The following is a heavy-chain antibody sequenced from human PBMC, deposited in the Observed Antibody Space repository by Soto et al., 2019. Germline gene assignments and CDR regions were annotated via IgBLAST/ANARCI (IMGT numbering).Heavy chain of an antibody. CDR2: ISSSGSYI. CDR1: GFTFTTYS. Sequence: EVQLVESGGGLVKPGGSLRLSCAASGFTFTTYSMTWVRQAPGKGLEWVSSISSSGSYIYYADSVKGRFTISRDNAKNSLYLQMNSLRPEDTAVYYCASSPSVVLWFGEPGVFDYWGQGTLVTVSS. CDR3: ASSPSVVLWFGEPGVFDY. D-gene: IGHD3-10*01. V-gene: IGHV3-21*01. J-gene: IGHJ4*02.